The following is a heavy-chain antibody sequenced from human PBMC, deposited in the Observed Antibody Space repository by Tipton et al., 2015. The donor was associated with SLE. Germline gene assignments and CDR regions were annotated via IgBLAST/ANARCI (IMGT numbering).Heavy chain of an antibody. CDR1: GGSISSGSYY. J-gene: IGHJ6*02. V-gene: IGHV4-61*09. Sequence: TLSLTCTVSGGSISSGSYYWSWIRQPAGKGLEWIGHIYTSGSTNYNPSLKSRVTISVDTSKNQFSLKLSSVTAADTAVYYCARSSSYYYGMDVWGQGTTVTVSS. CDR2: IYTSGST. CDR3: ARSSSYYYGMDV. D-gene: IGHD6-13*01.